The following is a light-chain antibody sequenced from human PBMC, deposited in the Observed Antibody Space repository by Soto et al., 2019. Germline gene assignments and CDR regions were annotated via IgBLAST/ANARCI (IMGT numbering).Light chain of an antibody. Sequence: DIQMTQSASTLSASVGDRVTITCRASQSVDTCLAWYTQKPGKAPHLLSYKASSLETGVPSRFSGTRSVTHFSLTISSLQADEVATYSWQQFYRYLWTFGQGTKVEIK. CDR1: QSVDTC. CDR2: KAS. J-gene: IGKJ1*01. CDR3: QQFYRYLWT. V-gene: IGKV1-5*03.